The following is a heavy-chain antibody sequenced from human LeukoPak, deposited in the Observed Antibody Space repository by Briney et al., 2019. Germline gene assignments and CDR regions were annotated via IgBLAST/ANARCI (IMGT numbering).Heavy chain of an antibody. D-gene: IGHD4-17*01. CDR1: GFSFDDYG. J-gene: IGHJ1*01. Sequence: PGGSLRLSCAASGFSFDDYGMSWVRQLPGKGLEWVSYISSSGSTIYYADSVKGRFTISRDNAKNSLYLQMNSLRAEDTAVYYCARAVYGDYVKYFQRWGQGTLVTVSS. CDR3: ARAVYGDYVKYFQR. V-gene: IGHV3-48*04. CDR2: ISSSGSTI.